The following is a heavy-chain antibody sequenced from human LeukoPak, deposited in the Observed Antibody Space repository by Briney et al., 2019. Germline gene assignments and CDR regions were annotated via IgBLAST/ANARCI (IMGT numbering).Heavy chain of an antibody. V-gene: IGHV4-59*08. CDR2: IYYSGST. Sequence: PPETLSLTCDVSGDSIRSNYWTWIRQPPGKGLEYIGYIYYSGSTNYNPSLKSRVTISVGTSKNQFSLKLSSVTAADTAVYYCARHVSGEYFQHWGQGTLVTVSS. J-gene: IGHJ1*01. CDR3: ARHVSGEYFQH. D-gene: IGHD3-10*01. CDR1: GDSIRSNY.